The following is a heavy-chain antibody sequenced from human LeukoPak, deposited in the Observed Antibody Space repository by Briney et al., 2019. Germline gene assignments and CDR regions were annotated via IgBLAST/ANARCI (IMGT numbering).Heavy chain of an antibody. J-gene: IGHJ4*02. V-gene: IGHV4-4*07. D-gene: IGHD6-13*01. Sequence: SETLPLTCTVSGGSISSYYWSWIRQPARKGLEWIGRIYTSGSTNYNPSLKSRVNMSVDTSKNQFSLKLSSVTAADTAVYYCASANPHSSSWYVFDYWGQGTLVTVSS. CDR2: IYTSGST. CDR1: GGSISSYY. CDR3: ASANPHSSSWYVFDY.